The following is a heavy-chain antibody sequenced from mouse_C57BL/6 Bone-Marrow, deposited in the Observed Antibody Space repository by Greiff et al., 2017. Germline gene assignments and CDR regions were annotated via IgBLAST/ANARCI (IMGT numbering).Heavy chain of an antibody. CDR3: ASHYDYDFDC. J-gene: IGHJ2*01. D-gene: IGHD2-4*01. CDR2: IYPGDGDT. Sequence: QVQLQQSGPELVKPGASVKISCKASGYAFSSSWMNWVKQRPGKGLEWIGRIYPGDGDTNYNGKFKGKATLTADKSSSTAYMQLSSLTSEDSAVYFCASHYDYDFDCWGQGTTLTVSS. V-gene: IGHV1-82*01. CDR1: GYAFSSSW.